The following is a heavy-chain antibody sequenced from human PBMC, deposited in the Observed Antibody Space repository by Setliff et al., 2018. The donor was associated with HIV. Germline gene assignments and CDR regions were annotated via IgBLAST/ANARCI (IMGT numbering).Heavy chain of an antibody. CDR1: GFIFRNAW. CDR3: TTWDKGSVWFGELLVSPDVFDI. Sequence: PGGSLRLSCAASGFIFRNAWMSWVRQGPGKGLEWVGRIKSKADGGTTDYAASVKGRFTISRDDSKNTLYLQMNSLKIEDTAVYYCTTWDKGSVWFGELLVSPDVFDIWGQGTLVTV. V-gene: IGHV3-15*01. CDR2: IKSKADGGTT. D-gene: IGHD3-10*01. J-gene: IGHJ3*02.